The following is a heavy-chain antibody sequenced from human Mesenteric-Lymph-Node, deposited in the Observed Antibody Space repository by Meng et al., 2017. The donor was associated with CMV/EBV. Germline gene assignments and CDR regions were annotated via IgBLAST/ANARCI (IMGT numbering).Heavy chain of an antibody. V-gene: IGHV3-21*01. CDR2: ITSSSNYI. CDR1: GFTFNNYH. J-gene: IGHJ4*02. CDR3: ARDSASSAYYDFNFDY. Sequence: GFTFNNYHMNWVREAPGKGLEWVSSITSSSNYIYYADSVKGRFTISRDNAKNSLYLQMNSLRAEDTAVYYCARDSASSAYYDFNFDYWGQGTLVTVSS. D-gene: IGHD3-3*01.